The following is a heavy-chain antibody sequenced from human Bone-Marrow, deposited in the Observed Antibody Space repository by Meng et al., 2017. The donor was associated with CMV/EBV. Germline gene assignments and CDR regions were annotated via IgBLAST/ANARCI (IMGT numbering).Heavy chain of an antibody. Sequence: ASVKVSCKASGYTFTDSFMHWVRQAPGQGLEWMGFINVNNGGTKSAQKLQGRVTMTRDTSISTAYMDLSRLTSDDTAMYYCARIGGNYDFWSGYWTSSGTYGMDVWGQGTTVTVSS. J-gene: IGHJ6*02. CDR1: GYTFTDSF. CDR2: INVNNGGT. V-gene: IGHV1-2*02. D-gene: IGHD3-3*01. CDR3: ARIGGNYDFWSGYWTSSGTYGMDV.